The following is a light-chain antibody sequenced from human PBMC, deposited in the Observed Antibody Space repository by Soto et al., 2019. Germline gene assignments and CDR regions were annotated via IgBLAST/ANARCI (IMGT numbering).Light chain of an antibody. Sequence: DVGMTQSPLSLPVTLGQPASISCRSSQGLVHSDGNTYLNWFQQRPGRSPRRLIYKVSNRDSGVPDRFSGSGSGTDFTLKISRVEAEDVGVYYCMQGTHWPPSTFGQGTKVEIK. V-gene: IGKV2-30*02. CDR3: MQGTHWPPST. J-gene: IGKJ1*01. CDR1: QGLVHSDGNTY. CDR2: KVS.